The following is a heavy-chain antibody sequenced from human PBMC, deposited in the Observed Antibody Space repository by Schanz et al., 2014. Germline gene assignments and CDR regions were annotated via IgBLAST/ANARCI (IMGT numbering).Heavy chain of an antibody. V-gene: IGHV4-39*01. CDR3: ARRGRAFDT. CDR2: IDYDGNA. Sequence: QVQLRESGPGLVKPSETLSLTCSVSGGSISSRSYYWGWIRQPPGKGLEWIGNIDYDGNAYYNPSLTSQVTMSGDFPKANFSLKVASVTAADTAVYFCARRGRAFDTWGHGTMVTVSS. J-gene: IGHJ3*02. CDR1: GGSISSRSYY.